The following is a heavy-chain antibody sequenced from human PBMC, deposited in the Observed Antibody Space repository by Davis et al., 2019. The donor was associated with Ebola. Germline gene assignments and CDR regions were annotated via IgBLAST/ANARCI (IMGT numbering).Heavy chain of an antibody. CDR2: ISSSGSTI. V-gene: IGHV3-11*01. CDR1: GFTFSDYY. J-gene: IGHJ6*02. D-gene: IGHD3-3*01. Sequence: LSLTCAASGFTFSDYYMSWIRQAPGKGLEWVSYISSSGSTIYYADSVKGRFTISRDNAKNSLYLQMNSLRAEDTAVYYCARVLRFLEWLPRYYYYGMDVWGQGTTVTVSS. CDR3: ARVLRFLEWLPRYYYYGMDV.